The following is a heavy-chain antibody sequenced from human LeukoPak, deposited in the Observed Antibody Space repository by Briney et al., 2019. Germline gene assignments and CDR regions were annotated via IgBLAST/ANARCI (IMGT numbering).Heavy chain of an antibody. V-gene: IGHV1-46*01. CDR2: INPSGGST. CDR1: GYTFTSDY. CDR3: ASGEYCSSTSCSPRIDAFDI. D-gene: IGHD2-2*01. Sequence: ASVKVSCKASGYTFTSDYMHWVRQAPGQGLEWMGIINPSGGSTSYAQKFQGRVTMTRDTSTSTVYMELSSLRSEDTAVYYYASGEYCSSTSCSPRIDAFDIWGQGTMVTVSS. J-gene: IGHJ3*02.